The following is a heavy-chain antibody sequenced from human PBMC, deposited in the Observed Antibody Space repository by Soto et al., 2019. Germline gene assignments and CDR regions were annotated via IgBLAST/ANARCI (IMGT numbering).Heavy chain of an antibody. CDR3: ARHFELRYHDILTGLAFGI. CDR1: GGSISSSSYY. CDR2: IYYSGST. J-gene: IGHJ3*02. Sequence: QLQLQESGPGLVKPSETLSLTCTVSGGSISSSSYYWGWIRQPPGKGLEWIGSIYYSGSTYYNPSLKSRVTISVDTSKNQFSLKLSSVTAADTAVYYCARHFELRYHDILTGLAFGIWGQGTMVTVSS. V-gene: IGHV4-39*01. D-gene: IGHD3-9*01.